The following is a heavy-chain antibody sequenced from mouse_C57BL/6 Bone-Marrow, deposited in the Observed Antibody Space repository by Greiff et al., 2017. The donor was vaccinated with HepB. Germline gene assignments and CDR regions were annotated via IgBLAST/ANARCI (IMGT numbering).Heavy chain of an antibody. CDR2: IHPNSGST. D-gene: IGHD3-1*01. J-gene: IGHJ4*01. CDR3: AGYLGYAMDY. Sequence: QVQLKQSGAELVKPGASVKLSCKASGYTFTSYWMHWVKQRPGQGLEWIGMIHPNSGSTNYNEKFKSKATLTVDKSSSTAYMQLSSLTSEDSAVYYCAGYLGYAMDYWGQGTSVTVSS. CDR1: GYTFTSYW. V-gene: IGHV1-64*01.